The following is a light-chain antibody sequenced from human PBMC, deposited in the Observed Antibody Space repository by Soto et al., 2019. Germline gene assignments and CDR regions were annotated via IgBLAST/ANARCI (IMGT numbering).Light chain of an antibody. J-gene: IGKJ1*01. CDR2: WAS. CDR3: QQYLGTPQT. Sequence: DIVMTQSPDSLAVSLGERATINCKSSQSVLYSSNNKNYLAWFQHKPGQPPKLLIYWASNRESGVPDRFSGSGSGTDFTLTISSLRAEDVAVYYCQQYLGTPQTFGQGTKVEIK. CDR1: QSVLYSSNNKNY. V-gene: IGKV4-1*01.